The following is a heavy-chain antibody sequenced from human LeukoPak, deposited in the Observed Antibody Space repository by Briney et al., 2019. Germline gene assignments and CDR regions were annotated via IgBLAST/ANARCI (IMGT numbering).Heavy chain of an antibody. Sequence: SVKVSCKASGGTFSSYAISWVRQAPGQGLEWMGGIIPIFGTANYAQKFQGRVTITADESTSTAYMELSSLGSEDTAVYYCARVPLSSGSATAPDAFDIWGQGTMVTVSS. V-gene: IGHV1-69*01. J-gene: IGHJ3*02. CDR3: ARVPLSSGSATAPDAFDI. D-gene: IGHD3-10*01. CDR2: IIPIFGTA. CDR1: GGTFSSYA.